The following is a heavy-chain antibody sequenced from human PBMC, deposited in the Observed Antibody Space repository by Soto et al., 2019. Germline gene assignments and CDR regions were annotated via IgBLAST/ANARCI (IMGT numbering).Heavy chain of an antibody. V-gene: IGHV3-21*01. CDR3: ARESPYDILTAYYGNWFEP. CDR1: GFTFSSYN. CDR2: ISSSSTYI. J-gene: IGHJ5*02. Sequence: EVQLVEAGGGLVKPGGSLRLSCAASGFTFSSYNMNWVRQAPGKGLEWVSSISSSSTYIYYADSVKGRFTISRDNAKNSLYLQMNCLRAEDKAVYSCARESPYDILTAYYGNWFEPWGQGTLVNVSS. D-gene: IGHD3-9*01.